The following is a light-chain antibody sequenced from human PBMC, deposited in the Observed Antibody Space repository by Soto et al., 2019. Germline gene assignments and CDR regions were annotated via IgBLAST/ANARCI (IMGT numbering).Light chain of an antibody. CDR2: DNN. Sequence: QPVLTQPPSVSAAPGQKVTISCSGSYSNIGNNYVSWYQHVPGAAPKLVFFDNNSRPSGIPDRFSGSKSGASATLAITGLQTGDEADYYCATWDSSLSAWVFGGGTKLTVL. J-gene: IGLJ3*02. CDR3: ATWDSSLSAWV. CDR1: YSNIGNNY. V-gene: IGLV1-51*01.